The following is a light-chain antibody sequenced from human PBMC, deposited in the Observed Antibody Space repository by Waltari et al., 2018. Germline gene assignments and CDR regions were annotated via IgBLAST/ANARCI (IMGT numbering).Light chain of an antibody. Sequence: QSALPQPPSASGSPGQSVTISCTGTSSDIGSSKYVSCYQQHPPKAPNLMMYEVNKRPSGVPDRFSGSKPGTSASLTVSGLQADDDADYYCSSYAGSSNLIFGGGTKLTVL. CDR2: EVN. CDR1: SSDIGSSKY. J-gene: IGLJ2*01. V-gene: IGLV2-8*01. CDR3: SSYAGSSNLI.